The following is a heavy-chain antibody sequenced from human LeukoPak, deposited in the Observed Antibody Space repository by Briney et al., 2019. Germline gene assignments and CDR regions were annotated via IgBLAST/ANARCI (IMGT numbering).Heavy chain of an antibody. J-gene: IGHJ4*02. V-gene: IGHV4-59*01. CDR3: ASTYCSGGSCYLWSFDY. Sequence: SETLSLTCTVSGGSIGSYYWSWIRQPPGKGLEWIGYIYYSGSTNYNPSLKSRVTISVDTSKYQFSLKLSSVTAADTAVYYCASTYCSGGSCYLWSFDYWGQGTLVTVSS. D-gene: IGHD2-15*01. CDR1: GGSIGSYY. CDR2: IYYSGST.